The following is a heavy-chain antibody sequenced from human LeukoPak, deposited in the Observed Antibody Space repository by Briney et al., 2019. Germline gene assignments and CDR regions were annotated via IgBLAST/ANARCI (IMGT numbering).Heavy chain of an antibody. CDR1: GFTFGDYT. D-gene: IGHD3-22*01. CDR2: IRSKPYGGAT. CDR3: TRDSGGYYYDSSGPLYYLDY. J-gene: IGHJ4*02. Sequence: GGSLRLSCTASGFTFGDYTMSWVRQAPGKGLEWVCFIRSKPYGGATEYAASVQGRFTISRDDSESIAYLKMSSLKTDDTAVYYCTRDSGGYYYDSSGPLYYLDYWGQGTLVTVSS. V-gene: IGHV3-49*04.